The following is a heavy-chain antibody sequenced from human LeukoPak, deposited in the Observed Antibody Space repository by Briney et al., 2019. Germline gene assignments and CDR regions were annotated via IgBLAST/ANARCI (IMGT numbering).Heavy chain of an antibody. Sequence: ASVKVSCKASGYTFTAFYMHWVRQAPGQGLEWMGRINPNSGGTRYAQKFQGRVTMTTDTSINTAYLELSRLRSDDTAVYYCARGYSSSWLDYWGQGTLVTVSS. CDR3: ARGYSSSWLDY. CDR2: INPNSGGT. V-gene: IGHV1-2*06. D-gene: IGHD6-13*01. CDR1: GYTFTAFY. J-gene: IGHJ4*02.